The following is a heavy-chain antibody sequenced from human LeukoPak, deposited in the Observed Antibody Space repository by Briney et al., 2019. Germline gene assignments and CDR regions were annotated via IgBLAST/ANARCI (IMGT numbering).Heavy chain of an antibody. CDR1: GVSISSFY. J-gene: IGHJ4*02. D-gene: IGHD2-15*01. V-gene: IGHV4-59*08. CDR3: TRHGTRRCSGGSCSKGYFDY. CDR2: VYDSGSI. Sequence: SETLSLTCTVSGVSISSFYWRWLRQPPGKGLEWIGYVYDSGSIKYNPSLRSRVTISVDTSKNQFSLNLSSVTAADTAVYYCTRHGTRRCSGGSCSKGYFDYWGQGTLVTVS.